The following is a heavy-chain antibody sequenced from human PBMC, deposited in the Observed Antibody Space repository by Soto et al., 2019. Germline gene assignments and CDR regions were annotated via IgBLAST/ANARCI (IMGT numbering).Heavy chain of an antibody. J-gene: IGHJ4*02. Sequence: SETLSLTCTVSGGSISSGDYYWSWIRQPPGKGLEWIGEINHSGSTNYNPSLKSRVTISVDTSKNQFSLKLSSVTAADTAVYYCASSSDQQLGDFDYWGQGTLVTVSS. V-gene: IGHV4-30-4*01. D-gene: IGHD6-13*01. CDR2: INHSGST. CDR3: ASSSDQQLGDFDY. CDR1: GGSISSGDYY.